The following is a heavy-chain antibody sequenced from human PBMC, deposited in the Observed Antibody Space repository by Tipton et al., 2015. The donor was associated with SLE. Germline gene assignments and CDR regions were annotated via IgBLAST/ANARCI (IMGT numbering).Heavy chain of an antibody. CDR2: IYYSGST. CDR3: GGYNASGNYYTSDI. J-gene: IGHJ3*02. CDR1: GVSIRSSGYY. D-gene: IGHD3-10*01. V-gene: IGHV4-30-4*01. Sequence: TLSLTCTVSGVSIRSSGYYWTWIRQHPGKGLEWLGYIYYSGSTYYNPSLKSRVTITLDTSKNQFSLKLTSVTAADTAVYHCGGYNASGNYYTSDIVSQETMDTVSS.